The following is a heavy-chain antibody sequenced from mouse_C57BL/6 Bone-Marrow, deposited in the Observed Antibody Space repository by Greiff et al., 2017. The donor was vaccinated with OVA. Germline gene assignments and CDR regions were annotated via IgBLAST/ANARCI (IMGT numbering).Heavy chain of an antibody. CDR2: IYPRSGNT. D-gene: IGHD2-12*01. V-gene: IGHV1-81*01. J-gene: IGHJ4*01. Sequence: VQLQQSGAELARPGASVKLSCKASGYTFTSYGISWVKQRTGQGLEWIGEIYPRSGNTYYNEKFKGKATLTADKSSSTAYMELRSLTSEDSAVYFCAPIRRYYAMDYWGQGTSVTVSS. CDR3: APIRRYYAMDY. CDR1: GYTFTSYG.